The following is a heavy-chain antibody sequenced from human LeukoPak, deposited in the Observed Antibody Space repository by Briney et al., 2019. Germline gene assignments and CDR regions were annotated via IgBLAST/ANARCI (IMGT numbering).Heavy chain of an antibody. CDR1: GFTFSSFA. J-gene: IGHJ4*02. Sequence: GGSLRLPCAASGFTFSSFAMHWVRQAPGKGLEWVAVLSYDGTNKYYADSVKGRFTISRDNSKNTLYLQMNSLRAEDTAIYYCAKEIDYGGNSFDYWGQGTLVTVSS. D-gene: IGHD4-23*01. CDR3: AKEIDYGGNSFDY. V-gene: IGHV3-30*18. CDR2: LSYDGTNK.